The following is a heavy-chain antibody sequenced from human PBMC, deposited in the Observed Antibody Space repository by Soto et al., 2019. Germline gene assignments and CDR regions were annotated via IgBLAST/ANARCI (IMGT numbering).Heavy chain of an antibody. V-gene: IGHV3-64*04. D-gene: IGHD1-26*01. CDR2: ISSNGGST. Sequence: GGSLRLSCSASGFTSSSYAMHWVRQAPGKGLEYVSAISSNGGSTYYADSVKGRFTISRDNSKNTLYLQMNSLRAEDTAVYYCAREGELRDYYYYGMDVWGQGTTVTVSS. CDR3: AREGELRDYYYYGMDV. CDR1: GFTSSSYA. J-gene: IGHJ6*02.